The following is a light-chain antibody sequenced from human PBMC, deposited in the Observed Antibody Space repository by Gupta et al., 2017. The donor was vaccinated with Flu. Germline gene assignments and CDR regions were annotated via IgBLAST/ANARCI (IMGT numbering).Light chain of an antibody. CDR1: QSLVHRNGNTY. V-gene: IGKV2-30*02. Sequence: DVVMTQSPLSLPVTLGQPASISCRSSQSLVHRNGNTYLTWFQQRPGQSPRRLIYRVSNRDSGVPDRFSGSGSGTDFTLKISRVEAEDVGVYYGMQGTHWPTFGQGTKVEIK. J-gene: IGKJ1*01. CDR3: MQGTHWPT. CDR2: RVS.